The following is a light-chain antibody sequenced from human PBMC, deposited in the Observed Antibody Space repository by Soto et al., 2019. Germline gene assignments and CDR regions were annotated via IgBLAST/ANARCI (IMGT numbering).Light chain of an antibody. J-gene: IGKJ1*01. CDR3: QQYSSYWT. Sequence: ILMSQSPSSLSASVGDRVTITRRASQDLDNWLAWYQQKPGKAPQLLIYRSSTLKTGVPSRFSGFGSGTEYTLTINGLQPDDFATYYCQQYSSYWTFGQGTTVEI. V-gene: IGKV1-5*03. CDR1: QDLDNW. CDR2: RSS.